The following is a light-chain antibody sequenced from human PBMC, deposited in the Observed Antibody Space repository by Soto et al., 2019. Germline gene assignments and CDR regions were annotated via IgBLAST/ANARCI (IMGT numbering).Light chain of an antibody. J-gene: IGKJ1*01. Sequence: DFQMTQSPSTLSASVVDRVTITCRASQNIRSRLAWFQQKPGKAPKLLIYDASTLESGVPSRFSGSGSGTEFTLTIRSLQPDDFATYYCQKYNSYFSWPFGQGTKVDIK. CDR3: QKYNSYFSWP. CDR2: DAS. V-gene: IGKV1-5*01. CDR1: QNIRSR.